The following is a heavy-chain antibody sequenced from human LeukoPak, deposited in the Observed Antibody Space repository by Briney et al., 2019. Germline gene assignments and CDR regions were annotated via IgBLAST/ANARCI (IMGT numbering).Heavy chain of an antibody. CDR1: GGSISSGGYY. CDR3: ARDRNTMVRGALRNWFDP. Sequence: SETLSLTCTVSGGSISSGGYYWSWIRQHPGKGLEWIGYIYYSGSTYYNPSLKSRVIISVDTSKNQFSLKLSSVTAADTAVYYCARDRNTMVRGALRNWFDPWGQGTLVTVSS. CDR2: IYYSGST. V-gene: IGHV4-31*03. J-gene: IGHJ5*02. D-gene: IGHD3-10*01.